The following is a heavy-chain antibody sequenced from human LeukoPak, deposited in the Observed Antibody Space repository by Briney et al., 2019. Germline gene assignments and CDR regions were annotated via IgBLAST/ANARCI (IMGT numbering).Heavy chain of an antibody. CDR3: ARDRVGGSYACDI. J-gene: IGHJ3*02. CDR2: ISDSSGYT. CDR1: GFTFIDYY. D-gene: IGHD1-26*01. V-gene: IGHV3-11*06. Sequence: GSLRLSCAASGFTFIDYYMSWIRQAPGKGLEWISYISDSSGYTKDADSVRGRFTISRDNAKKSLYLQMNSLRAEDTAVYYCARDRVGGSYACDIWRQGTMVTVSS.